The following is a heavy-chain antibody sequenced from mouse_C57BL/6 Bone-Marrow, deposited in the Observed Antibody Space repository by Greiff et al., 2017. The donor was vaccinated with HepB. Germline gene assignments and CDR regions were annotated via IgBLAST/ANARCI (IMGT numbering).Heavy chain of an antibody. CDR1: GFTFSSYA. D-gene: IGHD4-1*01. CDR3: ARGAPNWEGAWFAY. V-gene: IGHV5-4*01. Sequence: EVQRVESGGGLVKPGGSLKLSCAASGFTFSSYAMSWVRQTPEKRLEWVATISDGGSYTYYPDNVKGRFTISRDNAKNNLYLQMSHLKSEDTAMYYCARGAPNWEGAWFAYWGQGTLVTVSA. CDR2: ISDGGSYT. J-gene: IGHJ3*01.